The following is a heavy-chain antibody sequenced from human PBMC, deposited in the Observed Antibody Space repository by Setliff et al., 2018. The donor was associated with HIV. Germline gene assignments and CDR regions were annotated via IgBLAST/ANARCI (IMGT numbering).Heavy chain of an antibody. Sequence: SETLSLTCTSSGGSISGYYWSWIRQPAGKGLEWIGRMHTSGNTNYNPSLKSRVTMSVDTSKNQFSLRLSSVTAADTAVYYCARDQKGYSYGYFDSWGQGTLVTVSS. J-gene: IGHJ4*03. CDR1: GGSISGYY. CDR2: MHTSGNT. V-gene: IGHV4-4*07. CDR3: ARDQKGYSYGYFDS. D-gene: IGHD5-18*01.